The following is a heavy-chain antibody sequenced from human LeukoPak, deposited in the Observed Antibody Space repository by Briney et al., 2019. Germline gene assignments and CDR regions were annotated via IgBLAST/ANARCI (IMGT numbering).Heavy chain of an antibody. D-gene: IGHD5-12*01. Sequence: GGSLRLSCAASGLTFTSYGMHWVRQAPGKGLEWVAVISYDGSNKYYADSVKGRFTISRDNSKNTLYPQMNSLRAEDTAVYYCAKESYATIDYWGQGTLVTVSS. J-gene: IGHJ4*02. CDR3: AKESYATIDY. V-gene: IGHV3-30*18. CDR1: GLTFTSYG. CDR2: ISYDGSNK.